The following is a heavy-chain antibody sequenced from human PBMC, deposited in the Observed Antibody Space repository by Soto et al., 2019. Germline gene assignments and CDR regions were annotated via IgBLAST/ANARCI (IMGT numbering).Heavy chain of an antibody. D-gene: IGHD6-19*01. Sequence: EMQLVQSGGGLVKPGGSLRLSCVASRFNFSAAWLNWIRQAPGKGLEWVGRIKPKSEGETADYTAPVRGRFTISRDESQNTLHLQMDSLKTEDTAVYYCATVPCSSGPTWGLGVLVTVSS. J-gene: IGHJ4*02. CDR1: RFNFSAAW. V-gene: IGHV3-15*07. CDR3: ATVPCSSGPT. CDR2: IKPKSEGETA.